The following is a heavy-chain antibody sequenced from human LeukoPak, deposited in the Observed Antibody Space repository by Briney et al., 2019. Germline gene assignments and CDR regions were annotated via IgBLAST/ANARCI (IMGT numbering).Heavy chain of an antibody. CDR3: AKDLRAFRGSGGPYVDN. Sequence: GRSLRLSCAASGFTFSNYGMHWVRQAPGKGLEWVALISYDGSHKSYADSVKGRSTISRDTSRNTLFLQMSSLRTEDTAVYYCAKDLRAFRGSGGPYVDNWGREPWSPSPQ. CDR2: ISYDGSHK. D-gene: IGHD3-10*01. V-gene: IGHV3-30*18. J-gene: IGHJ4*02. CDR1: GFTFSNYG.